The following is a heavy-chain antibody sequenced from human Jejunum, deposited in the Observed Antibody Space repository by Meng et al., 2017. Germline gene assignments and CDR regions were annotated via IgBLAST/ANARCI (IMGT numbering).Heavy chain of an antibody. CDR2: ISTYSTYT. D-gene: IGHD2-2*01. CDR3: ARESVEYCSVTSCYAVDY. Sequence: GGSLKISCAASGFTFSDYNMNWVRQAPGKGLEWVSYISTYSTYTYYADSVKGRFTISRDNAKNSLYLQMNSLRAEDTAVYYCARESVEYCSVTSCYAVDYWGQGTLVTVSS. J-gene: IGHJ4*02. V-gene: IGHV3-21*01. CDR1: GFTFSDYN.